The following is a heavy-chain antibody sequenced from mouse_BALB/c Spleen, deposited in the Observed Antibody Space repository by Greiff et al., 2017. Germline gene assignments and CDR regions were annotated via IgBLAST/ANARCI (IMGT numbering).Heavy chain of an antibody. CDR2: ISDGGSYT. CDR3: ARGGTDYAMDY. V-gene: IGHV5-4*02. CDR1: GFTFSDYY. Sequence: EVQVVESGGGLVKPGGSLKLSCAASGFTFSDYYMYWVRQTPEKRLEWVATISDGGSYTYYPDSVKGRFTISRDNAKNNLYLQMSSLKSEDTAMYYCARGGTDYAMDYWGQGTSVTVSS. J-gene: IGHJ4*01. D-gene: IGHD3-3*01.